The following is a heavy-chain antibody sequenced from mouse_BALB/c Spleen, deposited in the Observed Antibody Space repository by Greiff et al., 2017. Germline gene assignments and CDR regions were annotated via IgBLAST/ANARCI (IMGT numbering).Heavy chain of an antibody. Sequence: EVKVEESGGGLVQPGGSMKLSCVASGFTFSNYWMNWVRQSPEKGLEWVAEIRLKSNNYATHYAESVKGRFTISRDDSKSSVYLQMNNLRAEDTGIYYCTRVWSSYYAMDYWGQGTSVTVSS. CDR3: TRVWSSYYAMDY. V-gene: IGHV6-6*02. CDR2: IRLKSNNYAT. J-gene: IGHJ4*01. CDR1: GFTFSNYW. D-gene: IGHD2-10*02.